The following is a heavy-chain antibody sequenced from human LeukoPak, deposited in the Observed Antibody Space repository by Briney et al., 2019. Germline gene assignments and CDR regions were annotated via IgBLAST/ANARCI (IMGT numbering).Heavy chain of an antibody. CDR3: ARATIDWNYDY. Sequence: ASVKVSCKASGYTFTDYYIHWVRQAPGQGLEWMGWINPNSGDTNYAQKFQGRVTMTRDTSISTAYMELTRLRSDDTAVYYCARATIDWNYDYWGQGTLVTVSS. CDR1: GYTFTDYY. D-gene: IGHD1-7*01. J-gene: IGHJ4*02. CDR2: INPNSGDT. V-gene: IGHV1-2*02.